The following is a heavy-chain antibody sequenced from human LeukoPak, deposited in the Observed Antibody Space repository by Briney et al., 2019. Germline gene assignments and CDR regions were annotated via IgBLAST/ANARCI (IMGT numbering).Heavy chain of an antibody. CDR3: ARGVGLRSGSYLGLFDY. CDR2: IYYSGST. J-gene: IGHJ4*02. Sequence: SETLSLTCTVSGGSISSYYWSWIRQPPGKGLEWIGYIYYSGSTNYNPSLKSRVTISVDTSKNQFSLKLSSVTAADTAVYYCARGVGLRSGSYLGLFDYWGQGTLVTVSS. D-gene: IGHD1-26*01. CDR1: GGSISSYY. V-gene: IGHV4-59*01.